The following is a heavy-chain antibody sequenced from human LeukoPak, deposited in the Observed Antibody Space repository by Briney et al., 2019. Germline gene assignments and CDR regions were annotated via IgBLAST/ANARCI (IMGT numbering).Heavy chain of an antibody. J-gene: IGHJ4*02. CDR1: GGSISSSSYY. CDR2: IYYSGST. CDR3: ARDRTKHTVTTHFDL. Sequence: SETLSLTCTVSGGSISSSSYYWGWIRQPPGKGLEWIGNIYYSGSTNYNPSLKSRVTISVDTSKNQLSLRLDSVTAADTAVYYCARDRTKHTVTTHFDLWGQGSLVVVSS. V-gene: IGHV4-39*07. D-gene: IGHD4-17*01.